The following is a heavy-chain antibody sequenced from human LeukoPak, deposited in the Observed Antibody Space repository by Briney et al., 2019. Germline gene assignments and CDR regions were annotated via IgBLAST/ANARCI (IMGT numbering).Heavy chain of an antibody. D-gene: IGHD3-10*01. CDR1: GYTFTDYY. V-gene: IGHV1-2*02. CDR2: IDPKSGAT. Sequence: GASVKVSCKASGYTFTDYYIHWLRQAPGRGPEWLGWIDPKSGATYYAEKFQGRVTMTGDTSIDTAYMQQNRLTSDDTAVYYCASSPGSGSYWGPFAVWGQGPLVTVSS. J-gene: IGHJ4*02. CDR3: ASSPGSGSYWGPFAV.